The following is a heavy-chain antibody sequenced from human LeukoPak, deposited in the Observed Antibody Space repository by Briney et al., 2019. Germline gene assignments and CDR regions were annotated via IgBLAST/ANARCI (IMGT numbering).Heavy chain of an antibody. CDR1: GGSISSGGYY. V-gene: IGHV4-31*03. J-gene: IGHJ3*02. D-gene: IGHD6-19*01. CDR3: ARDLAVAGYDAFDI. CDR2: IYYSGST. Sequence: SETLSLTCTVSGGSISSGGYYWSWIRQHPGKGLEWIGYIYYSGSTYYNPSLKSRVTISVDTSKNQFSLKLSSVTAADTAVYYCARDLAVAGYDAFDIWGQGTMVTVSS.